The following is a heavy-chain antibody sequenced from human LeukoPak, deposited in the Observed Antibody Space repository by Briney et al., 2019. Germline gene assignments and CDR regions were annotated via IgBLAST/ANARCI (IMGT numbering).Heavy chain of an antibody. J-gene: IGHJ3*02. V-gene: IGHV1-18*01. CDR2: ISAYNGNT. D-gene: IGHD3-22*01. CDR3: ARGSVYYYDSSGYYYLWKDDAFDI. Sequence: ASVKVSCKASGYTFTGYGISWVRQAPGQGLEWMGWISAYNGNTNYAQKLQGRVTMTTDTSTSTAYMELRSLRSDDTAVYYCARGSVYYYDSSGYYYLWKDDAFDIWGQGTMVTVSS. CDR1: GYTFTGYG.